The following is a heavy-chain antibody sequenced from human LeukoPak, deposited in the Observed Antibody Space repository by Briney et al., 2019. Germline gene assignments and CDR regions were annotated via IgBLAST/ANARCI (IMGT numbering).Heavy chain of an antibody. D-gene: IGHD3-9*01. J-gene: IGHJ6*02. V-gene: IGHV4-59*08. CDR3: ASLYSPDILTGYYYYYYYGMDV. Sequence: PSETLSLTCTVSGGSISSYYWSWIRQPPGKGLEWIGYIYYSGSTNYNPSLKSRVTISVDTSKNQFSLKLSSVTAAHPAVYYCASLYSPDILTGYYYYYYYGMDVWGQGTTVTVSS. CDR2: IYYSGST. CDR1: GGSISSYY.